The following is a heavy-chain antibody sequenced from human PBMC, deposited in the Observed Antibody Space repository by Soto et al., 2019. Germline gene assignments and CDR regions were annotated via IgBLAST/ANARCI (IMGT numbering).Heavy chain of an antibody. CDR2: IYYTGNT. CDR3: ASGHDAYKVRY. Sequence: QVQLQESGPGLVKPSQTLSLTCTVSGGSISSGGTGSYWTWIRQLPGKGLARIGYIYYTGNTSYNPSLKSRPTISIDTSENQFSLKLTSVTAADTAVYFCASGHDAYKVRYWGQGTLVTVSS. D-gene: IGHD1-1*01. J-gene: IGHJ4*02. V-gene: IGHV4-31*03. CDR1: GGSISSGGTGSY.